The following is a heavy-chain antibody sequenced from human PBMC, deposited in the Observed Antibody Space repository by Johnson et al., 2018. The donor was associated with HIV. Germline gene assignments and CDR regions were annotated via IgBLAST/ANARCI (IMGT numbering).Heavy chain of an antibody. CDR3: ARASHSSGWYGRLGDAFDI. CDR1: EFTFSSYG. Sequence: EVQLVESGGRLVQPGGSLRLSCAASEFTFSSYGMHWVRQAPGKGLEWVSAISGSGGSTYYADSVKGRFTISRDNSKNTLYLQMNSLRAEDTAVYYCARASHSSGWYGRLGDAFDIWGQGTMVTVSS. D-gene: IGHD6-19*01. CDR2: ISGSGGST. J-gene: IGHJ3*02. V-gene: IGHV3-23*04.